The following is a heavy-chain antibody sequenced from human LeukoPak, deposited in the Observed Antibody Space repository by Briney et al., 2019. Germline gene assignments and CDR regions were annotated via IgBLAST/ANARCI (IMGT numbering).Heavy chain of an antibody. D-gene: IGHD2-15*01. CDR1: GFTFSSSA. V-gene: IGHV3-23*01. J-gene: IGHJ4*02. Sequence: GGSLRLSWAASGFTFSSSAMSWVRQAPGEGVGWVSAICASGGNTYYADSVRGRFTFSRDNSKSTLYLQMNSLRAEDTAVYYCAKFRYCSGGSCSSGPDYWGQGTLVTVST. CDR3: AKFRYCSGGSCSSGPDY. CDR2: ICASGGNT.